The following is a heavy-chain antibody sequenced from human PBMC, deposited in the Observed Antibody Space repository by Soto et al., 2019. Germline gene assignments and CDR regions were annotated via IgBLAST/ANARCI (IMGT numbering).Heavy chain of an antibody. V-gene: IGHV1-18*01. J-gene: IGHJ4*02. CDR3: ASSPRGYCSGGSCYLY. CDR2: ISAYNGNT. D-gene: IGHD2-15*01. Sequence: QVQLVQSGAEVKKPGASVKVSCKASGYTFTSYGISWVRQAPGQGLEWMGWISAYNGNTNDAQKLQGRVTMTTDTSTSTAYMELRSLRSDDTAVYYCASSPRGYCSGGSCYLYWGQGTLVTVSS. CDR1: GYTFTSYG.